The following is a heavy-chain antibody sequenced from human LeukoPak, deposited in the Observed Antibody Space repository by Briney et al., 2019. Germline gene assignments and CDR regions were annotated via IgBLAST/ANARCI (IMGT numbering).Heavy chain of an antibody. V-gene: IGHV3-74*01. CDR3: ARDLLAGTNNYYDSSGSFDY. J-gene: IGHJ4*02. CDR2: INSDGSST. D-gene: IGHD3-22*01. Sequence: GGSLRLSCAASGFTFSSYWMHWVRQAPGKGLVWVSRINSDGSSTSYADSVKGRFTISRDNAKNALYLQMNSLRAEDTAVYYCARDLLAGTNNYYDSSGSFDYWGQGTLVTVSS. CDR1: GFTFSSYW.